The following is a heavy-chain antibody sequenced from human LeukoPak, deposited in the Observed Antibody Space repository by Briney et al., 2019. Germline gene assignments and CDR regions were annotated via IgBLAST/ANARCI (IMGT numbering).Heavy chain of an antibody. CDR2: IYYSGST. J-gene: IGHJ4*02. CDR3: ARDPIAAAGFDY. D-gene: IGHD6-13*01. V-gene: IGHV4-61*01. CDR1: GGSISSSSYY. Sequence: SETLSLTCTVSGGSISSSSYYWGWIRQPPGKGLEWIGYIYYSGSTNYNPSLKSRVTISVDTSKNQFSLKRSSVTAADTAVYYCARDPIAAAGFDYWGQGTLVTVSS.